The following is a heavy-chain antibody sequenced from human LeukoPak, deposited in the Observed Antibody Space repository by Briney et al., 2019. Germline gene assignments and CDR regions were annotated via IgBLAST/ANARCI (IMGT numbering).Heavy chain of an antibody. CDR3: AKGRLGYTYGDFCY. V-gene: IGHV3-23*01. Sequence: GGSLRLSCAACEFTFNDHALSWVRQAPGKGLEWVSLISASGGSTFYADSVKGRFTISRDSSKNTLYLQMYSLIAEDTAVYYCAKGRLGYTYGDFCYWGQGTLVTVSS. J-gene: IGHJ4*02. D-gene: IGHD5-18*01. CDR2: ISASGGST. CDR1: EFTFNDHA.